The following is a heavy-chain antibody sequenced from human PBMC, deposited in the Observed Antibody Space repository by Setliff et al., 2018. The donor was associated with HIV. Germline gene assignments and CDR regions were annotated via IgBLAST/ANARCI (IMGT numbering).Heavy chain of an antibody. Sequence: ASVKVSCKASGYTFTGYYMHWVRQAPGQGLEWMGWINPNSGNTGYGYAQKFQGRVTMTRDTSTSTVYMELSSLRSEDTAVYYCARAYGDSSGYSDWGQGTLVTVSS. D-gene: IGHD3-22*01. CDR3: ARAYGDSSGYSD. CDR2: INPNSGNT. V-gene: IGHV1-2*02. J-gene: IGHJ4*02. CDR1: GYTFTGYY.